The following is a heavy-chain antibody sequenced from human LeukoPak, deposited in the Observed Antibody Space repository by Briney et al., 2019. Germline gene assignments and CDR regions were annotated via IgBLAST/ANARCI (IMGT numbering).Heavy chain of an antibody. V-gene: IGHV4-59*08. CDR3: ARLTDYGANSPFNYFDL. Sequence: PSETLSLTCTVSGGSMSSFYWSWIRQTPGKGLGWIGYIYYRGSTNYNPSLKSRVTISVDSSKNQFSLKLSSVTAADTAVYHCARLTDYGANSPFNYFDLWGRGTLVTVSS. D-gene: IGHD4-23*01. J-gene: IGHJ2*01. CDR1: GGSMSSFY. CDR2: IYYRGST.